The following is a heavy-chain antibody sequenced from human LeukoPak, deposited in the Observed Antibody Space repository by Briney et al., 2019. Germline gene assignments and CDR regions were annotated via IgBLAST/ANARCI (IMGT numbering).Heavy chain of an antibody. J-gene: IGHJ4*02. CDR2: IYHSGST. CDR1: GGSISSGGHS. Sequence: RTSETLSLTCAVSGGSISSGGHSWSWIRQPPGKGLEWIGYIYHSGSTYYNPSLKSRVTISVDRSKNQFSLKLSSVTAADTAVYYCARDSGNGDYFDYWGQGTLVTVSS. D-gene: IGHD3-10*01. CDR3: ARDSGNGDYFDY. V-gene: IGHV4-30-2*01.